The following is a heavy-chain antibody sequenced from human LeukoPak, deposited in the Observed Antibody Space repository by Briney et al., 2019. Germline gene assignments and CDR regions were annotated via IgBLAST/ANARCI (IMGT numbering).Heavy chain of an antibody. CDR3: ARLQGSRIHSSGWYDWFDP. CDR1: GYTFTSYA. CDR2: INTNTGNP. D-gene: IGHD6-19*01. V-gene: IGHV7-4-1*02. Sequence: ASVKVSCKAPGYTFTSYAMNWVRQAPGQGLEWMGWINTNTGNPTYAQGFTGRFVFSLDTSVSTAYLQISSLKAEDTAVYYCARLQGSRIHSSGWYDWFDPWGQGTLVTVSS. J-gene: IGHJ5*02.